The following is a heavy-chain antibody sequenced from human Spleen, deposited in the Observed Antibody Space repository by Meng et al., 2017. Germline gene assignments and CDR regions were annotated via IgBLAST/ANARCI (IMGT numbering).Heavy chain of an antibody. CDR3: ARDEDISAAGKLFGDY. D-gene: IGHD6-13*01. CDR1: GYTFTGYY. CDR2: INPNIGDT. J-gene: IGHJ4*02. V-gene: IGHV1-2*06. Sequence: ASVKVSCKASGYTFTGYYMHWVRQAPGQGLEWMGRINPNIGDTNYAQKFQGRVTMTRDTSISTAYMELSGLRSDDTAMYYCARDEDISAAGKLFGDYWGQGTLVTVSS.